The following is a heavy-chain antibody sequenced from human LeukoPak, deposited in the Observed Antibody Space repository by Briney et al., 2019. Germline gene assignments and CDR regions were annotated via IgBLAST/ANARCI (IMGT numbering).Heavy chain of an antibody. CDR1: GYTFTSYG. CDR3: ARGGRTYYYDSSGYYYFDY. V-gene: IGHV1-18*01. J-gene: IGHJ4*02. Sequence: ASVKVSCKASGYTFTSYGISWVRQAPGQGLEWMGWISAYNGNTNYAQKFQGRVTMTRDTSISTAYMELSRLRSDDTAVYYCARGGRTYYYDSSGYYYFDYWGRGTLVTVSS. D-gene: IGHD3-22*01. CDR2: ISAYNGNT.